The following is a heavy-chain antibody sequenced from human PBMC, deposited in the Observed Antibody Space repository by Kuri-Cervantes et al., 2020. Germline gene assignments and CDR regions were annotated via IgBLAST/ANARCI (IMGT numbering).Heavy chain of an antibody. D-gene: IGHD3-22*01. CDR1: GFTFSSYS. CDR3: ARDGDDSSGYYPPLGYYGMDV. CDR2: ISSSSSYI. J-gene: IGHJ6*02. V-gene: IGHV3-21*01. Sequence: ESLKISCAASGFTFSSYSMNWVRQAPGKGLEWVSSISSSSSYIYYADSVKGRFTISRDNAKNSLYLQMNSLRAEDTAVYYCARDGDDSSGYYPPLGYYGMDVWGQGTTVTVSS.